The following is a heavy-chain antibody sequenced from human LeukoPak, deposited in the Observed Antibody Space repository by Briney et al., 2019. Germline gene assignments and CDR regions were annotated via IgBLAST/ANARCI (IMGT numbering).Heavy chain of an antibody. J-gene: IGHJ4*02. D-gene: IGHD6-13*01. CDR1: GGSFSGYY. CDR2: INHSGST. V-gene: IGHV4-34*01. CDR3: ARGLPGYSSSWYVNY. Sequence: NPSETLSLTCAVYGGSFSGYYWSWIRQPPGKGLEWIGEINHSGSTNYNPSLKSRVTISVDTSKNQFSLKLSSVTAPDTAVYYCARGLPGYSSSWYVNYWGQGTLVTVSS.